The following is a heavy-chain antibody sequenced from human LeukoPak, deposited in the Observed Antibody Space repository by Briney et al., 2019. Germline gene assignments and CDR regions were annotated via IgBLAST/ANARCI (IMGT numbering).Heavy chain of an antibody. CDR1: GFTFSSYG. Sequence: GGSLRLSCAASGFTFSSYGMHWVRQAPGKGLEWVAVISYDGSNKYYADSVKGRFTISRDNSKNTLYLQMNSLRAEDTAVYYCAKDLRDYDILTGFDYWGQGTLVTVSS. V-gene: IGHV3-30*18. D-gene: IGHD3-9*01. J-gene: IGHJ4*02. CDR3: AKDLRDYDILTGFDY. CDR2: ISYDGSNK.